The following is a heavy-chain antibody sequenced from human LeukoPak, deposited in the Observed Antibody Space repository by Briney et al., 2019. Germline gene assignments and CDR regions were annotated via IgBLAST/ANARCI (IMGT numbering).Heavy chain of an antibody. V-gene: IGHV3-30*18. CDR1: GFTFSSYG. J-gene: IGHJ4*02. CDR2: ISYGGSNK. D-gene: IGHD4-17*01. Sequence: GGSLRLSCAASGFTFSSYGMHWVRQAPGKGLEWVAVISYGGSNKYYADSVKGRFTISRDNSKNTLYLQMNSLRAEDTAVYYCAKDLAMGFPYGDIDYWGQGTLVTVSS. CDR3: AKDLAMGFPYGDIDY.